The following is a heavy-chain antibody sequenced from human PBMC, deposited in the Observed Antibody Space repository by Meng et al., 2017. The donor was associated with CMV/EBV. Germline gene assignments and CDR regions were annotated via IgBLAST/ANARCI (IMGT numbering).Heavy chain of an antibody. D-gene: IGHD2-2*01. CDR1: GYSFTSYW. J-gene: IGHJ4*02. CDR3: AIYAVVPAAPDY. V-gene: IGHV5-51*01. Sequence: CKGSGYSFTSYWIGWVRQMPGKGLEWMGIIYPGDSDTRYSPSFQGQVTISADKSISTAYLQWSSLKASDTAMCYCAIYAVVPAAPDYWGQGTLVTVSS. CDR2: IYPGDSDT.